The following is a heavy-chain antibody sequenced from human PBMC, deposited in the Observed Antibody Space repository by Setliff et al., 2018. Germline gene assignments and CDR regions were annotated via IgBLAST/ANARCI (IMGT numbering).Heavy chain of an antibody. V-gene: IGHV1-3*01. CDR3: ARDQFRNSGGLYS. CDR1: GYIFTNYV. D-gene: IGHD2-15*01. Sequence: ASVKVSCKASGYIFTNYVIQWVRQAPGQGLEWMGWINVANGNTRYSQKLQGRVTITMDTPATTVYMEVTSLRSEDTAMYYCARDQFRNSGGLYSWGQGTLVTVSS. J-gene: IGHJ5*02. CDR2: INVANGNT.